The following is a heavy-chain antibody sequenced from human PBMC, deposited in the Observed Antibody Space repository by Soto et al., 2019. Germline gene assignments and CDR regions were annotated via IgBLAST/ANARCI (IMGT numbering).Heavy chain of an antibody. Sequence: EVELVESGGGLVQAGGSLRVSCGVSGFTSSDHYMDWVRKAPGKGLEWVGRTANKRSGYTTAYAASVQGRFIISRDDSKHSVYLQMNSLKIEDTAVYYCARAGFGPGVEVWGQGTTVTVSS. CDR3: ARAGFGPGVEV. CDR2: TANKRSGYTT. J-gene: IGHJ6*02. CDR1: GFTSSDHY. D-gene: IGHD3-16*01. V-gene: IGHV3-72*01.